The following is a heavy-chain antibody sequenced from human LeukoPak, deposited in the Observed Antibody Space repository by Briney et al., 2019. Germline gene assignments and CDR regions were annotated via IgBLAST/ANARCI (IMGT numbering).Heavy chain of an antibody. CDR1: GYTFTGYY. J-gene: IGHJ3*01. CDR2: INPNSGGT. V-gene: IGHV1-2*02. Sequence: ASVKVSCKASGYTFTGYYMHWVRQAPGQGLEWMGWINPNSGGTNYAQKFQGRVTMTRDTSISTAYMELSRLRSDDTAVYYCAREHDYSNYYGAFDVWGQGTIVTVSS. D-gene: IGHD4-11*01. CDR3: AREHDYSNYYGAFDV.